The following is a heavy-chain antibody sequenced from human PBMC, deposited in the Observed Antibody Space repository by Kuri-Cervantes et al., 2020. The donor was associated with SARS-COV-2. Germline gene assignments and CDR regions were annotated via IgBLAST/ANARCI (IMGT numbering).Heavy chain of an antibody. D-gene: IGHD2-15*01. J-gene: IGHJ6*02. CDR3: ARASGYCSGGSCSPYYYYGMDV. Sequence: GGSLRLSCAASGFTFSSYSMNWVRQAPGKGLEWVSYISSSSSTIYYADSVKGRFTISRDNAKNSLYLQMNSLRDEDTAVYHCARASGYCSGGSCSPYYYYGMDVWGQGTTVTVSS. CDR1: GFTFSSYS. CDR2: ISSSSSTI. V-gene: IGHV3-48*02.